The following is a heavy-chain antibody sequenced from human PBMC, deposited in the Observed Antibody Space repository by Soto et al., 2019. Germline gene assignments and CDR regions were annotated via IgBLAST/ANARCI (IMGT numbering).Heavy chain of an antibody. CDR3: ARVGTYNGYDYAAEDN. CDR1: GYSFSSYG. D-gene: IGHD5-12*01. V-gene: IGHV1-18*01. CDR2: ISAYNGNT. Sequence: QGQLVQSGAEVKKPGASVKVSCVASGYSFSSYGISWVRQAPGQGLEWVGWISAYNGNTNYAQRVQGRVTMTTDISTTSAYMELRSLRSDDTAVYYCARVGTYNGYDYAAEDNWGQGNLVTVYS. J-gene: IGHJ4*02.